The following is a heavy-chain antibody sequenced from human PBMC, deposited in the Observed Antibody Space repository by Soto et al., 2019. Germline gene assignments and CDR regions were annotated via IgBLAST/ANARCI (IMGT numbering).Heavy chain of an antibody. V-gene: IGHV3-21*01. D-gene: IGHD6-13*01. J-gene: IGHJ5*02. Sequence: GGSLRLSCAASGFTFRSFTMNWVRQAPGKGLEWVSTISSNSAYIYYTDALRGRFTISRDNAKNSRHLQMNSLRAEDTAVYYCTRDASRDSSARGWFDPWGPGTLVTVSS. CDR2: ISSNSAYI. CDR1: GFTFRSFT. CDR3: TRDASRDSSARGWFDP.